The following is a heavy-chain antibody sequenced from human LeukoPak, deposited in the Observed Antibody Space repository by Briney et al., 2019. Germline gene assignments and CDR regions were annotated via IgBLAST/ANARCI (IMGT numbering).Heavy chain of an antibody. CDR2: INPNSGGT. J-gene: IGHJ4*02. V-gene: IGHV1-2*02. D-gene: IGHD5-24*01. Sequence: ASVKVSCKASGYTFTGYYMHWVRQAPGQGLKWMGWINPNSGGTNYAQKFQGRVTMTRDTSISTAYMELSRLRSDDTAVYYCARDDGMATILNYWGQGTLVTVSS. CDR3: ARDDGMATILNY. CDR1: GYTFTGYY.